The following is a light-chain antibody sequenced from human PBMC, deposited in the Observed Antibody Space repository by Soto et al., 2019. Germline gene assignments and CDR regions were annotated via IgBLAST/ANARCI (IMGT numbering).Light chain of an antibody. J-gene: IGKJ1*01. Sequence: EIVMTQSQATLSVSPGERATLSCRASQSFSSNLAWYQQKPGQAPRLLIYGASTRATGIPARFSGSGSGTEFTLTISSLQSEDFAVYYCQQYNNWLGTFGQGTKVEIK. V-gene: IGKV3-15*01. CDR3: QQYNNWLGT. CDR1: QSFSSN. CDR2: GAS.